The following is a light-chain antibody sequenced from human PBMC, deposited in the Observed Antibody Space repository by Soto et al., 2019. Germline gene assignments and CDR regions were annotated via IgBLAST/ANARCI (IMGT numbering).Light chain of an antibody. V-gene: IGKV1-5*01. CDR2: DAS. CDR3: QQYNSFSWT. CDR1: QSISSW. J-gene: IGKJ1*01. Sequence: DIQMTQSPSTLSASGGDIVTITCRSSQSISSWLAWYQQKPGKAPKLLIYDASSLEGGVPSRFSGSGSGTEFTLTISGLQPDDFATYYCQQYNSFSWTFGQGTKVDIK.